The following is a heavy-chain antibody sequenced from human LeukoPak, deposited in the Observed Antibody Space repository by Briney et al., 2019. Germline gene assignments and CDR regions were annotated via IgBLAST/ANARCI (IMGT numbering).Heavy chain of an antibody. CDR2: IIPIFGIA. D-gene: IGHD2-15*01. Sequence: SVKVSCKASGGTFSSYAISWVRQAPGQGLEWMGRIIPIFGIANYAQKFQGRVTITADKSTSTAYMELSSLRSEDTAVYYCARAEVECSGGSCYDYWGQGTLVTVSS. CDR1: GGTFSSYA. J-gene: IGHJ4*02. V-gene: IGHV1-69*04. CDR3: ARAEVECSGGSCYDY.